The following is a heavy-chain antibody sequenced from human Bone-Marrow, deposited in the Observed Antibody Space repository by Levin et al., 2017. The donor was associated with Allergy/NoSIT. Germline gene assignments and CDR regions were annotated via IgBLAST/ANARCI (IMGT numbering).Heavy chain of an antibody. CDR3: ARGLGSYYDYVWGSYRPYYFDY. CDR1: GFTFSDYY. Sequence: GGSLRLSCAASGFTFSDYYMSWIRQAPGKGLEWVSYISSSSSYTNYADSVKGRFTISRDNAKNSLYLQMNSLRAEDTAVYYCARGLGSYYDYVWGSYRPYYFDYWGQGTLVTVSS. J-gene: IGHJ4*02. V-gene: IGHV3-11*05. D-gene: IGHD3-16*02. CDR2: ISSSSSYT.